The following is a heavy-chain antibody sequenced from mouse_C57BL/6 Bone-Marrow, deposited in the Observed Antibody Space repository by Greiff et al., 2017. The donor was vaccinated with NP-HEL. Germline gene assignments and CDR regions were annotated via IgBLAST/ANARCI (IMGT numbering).Heavy chain of an antibody. CDR1: GYTFTSYW. V-gene: IGHV1-59*01. J-gene: IGHJ3*01. D-gene: IGHD1-3*01. CDR3: AGGKGFAY. CDR2: IDPSDSYT. Sequence: VQLQQPGAELVRPGTSVKLSCKASGYTFTSYWMHWVKQRPGQGLEWIGVIDPSDSYTNYNQKFKGKATLTVDTSSSTAYMQLSSLTSEDSAVYYCAGGKGFAYWGQGTLVTVSA.